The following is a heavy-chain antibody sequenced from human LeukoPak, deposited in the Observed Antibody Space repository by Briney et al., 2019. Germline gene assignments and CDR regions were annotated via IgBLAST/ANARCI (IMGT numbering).Heavy chain of an antibody. CDR3: ARGYSCGPPDIRNFDY. CDR2: INPSGGST. CDR1: GYTFTSYY. J-gene: IGHJ4*02. Sequence: ASVKVSCKASGYTFTSYYMHWVRQAPGQGLEWMGIINPSGGSTSHAQKFQGRVTMTRDMSTSTVYMELSSLRSEDTAVYYCARGYSCGPPDIRNFDYWGQGTLVTVSS. V-gene: IGHV1-46*01. D-gene: IGHD5-18*01.